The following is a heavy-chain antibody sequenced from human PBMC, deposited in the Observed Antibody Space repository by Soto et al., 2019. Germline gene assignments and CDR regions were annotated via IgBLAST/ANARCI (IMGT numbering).Heavy chain of an antibody. D-gene: IGHD4-17*01. CDR2: INHSGST. Sequence: SETLSLTCAVYGGSFSGYYWSWIRQPPGKGLEWIGEINHSGSTNYNPSLKSRVTISVDTSKNQFSLKLSSVTAADTAVYYCARGLDWVGDYDWAQGTLVTVSS. CDR3: ARGLDWVGDYD. CDR1: GGSFSGYY. V-gene: IGHV4-34*01. J-gene: IGHJ4*02.